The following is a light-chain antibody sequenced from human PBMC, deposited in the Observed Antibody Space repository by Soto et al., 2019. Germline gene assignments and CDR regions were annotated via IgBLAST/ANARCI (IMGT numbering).Light chain of an antibody. CDR2: EGS. CDR3: CSYAGSSTWV. V-gene: IGLV2-23*01. CDR1: SSDAGSYNL. J-gene: IGLJ3*02. Sequence: QSALTQPASVSGSPGPWITISCTGTSSDAGSYNLVSWYQQHPGKAPKLMIYEGSKRPSGVSNRFSGSKSGNTASLTISGLQAEDEADYYCCSYAGSSTWVFGGGTKLTVL.